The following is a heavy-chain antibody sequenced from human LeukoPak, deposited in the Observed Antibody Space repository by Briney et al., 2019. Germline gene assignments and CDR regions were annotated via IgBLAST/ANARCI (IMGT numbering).Heavy chain of an antibody. D-gene: IGHD3-3*01. CDR1: GFTFSSYS. J-gene: IGHJ4*02. CDR3: APCPTVGLPFLVY. V-gene: IGHV3-21*01. Sequence: GGSLRLSCAASGFTFSSYSMNWVRQAPGKGLEWVSSISSSSSYIYYADSVKGRFTISRDNAKNSLYLQMNSLRAEDAAVYYFAPCPTVGLPFLVYWGQGTLVTVSS. CDR2: ISSSSSYI.